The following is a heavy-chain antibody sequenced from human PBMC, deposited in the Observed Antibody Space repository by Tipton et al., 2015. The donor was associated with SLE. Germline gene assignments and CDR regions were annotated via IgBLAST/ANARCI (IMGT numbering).Heavy chain of an antibody. Sequence: SLRLSCAASGFTFSDYYMTWIRQAPGKGLEWVSYISSSGSTIYYADSVKGRFTISRDNAKNSLYLQINSLRGEDTAVYYCARENCGGDCYVRDGFDIWGQGTAVSVSS. CDR3: ARENCGGDCYVRDGFDI. J-gene: IGHJ3*02. D-gene: IGHD2-21*02. CDR1: GFTFSDYY. CDR2: ISSSGSTI. V-gene: IGHV3-11*01.